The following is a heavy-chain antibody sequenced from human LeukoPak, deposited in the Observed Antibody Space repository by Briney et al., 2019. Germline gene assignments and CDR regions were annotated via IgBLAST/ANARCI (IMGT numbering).Heavy chain of an antibody. J-gene: IGHJ3*02. Sequence: PEGSLRLSCAASGFTVEDYGMSWVRQAPGKGLEWVSGINWNGGSTGYADSVKGRFTISRDNAKNSLYLQMNSLRAEDTALYYCARDYDSSGYSDAFDIWGQGTMVTVSS. CDR1: GFTVEDYG. CDR3: ARDYDSSGYSDAFDI. D-gene: IGHD3-22*01. V-gene: IGHV3-20*04. CDR2: INWNGGST.